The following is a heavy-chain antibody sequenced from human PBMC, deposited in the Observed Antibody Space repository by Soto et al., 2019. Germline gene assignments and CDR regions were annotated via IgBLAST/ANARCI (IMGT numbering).Heavy chain of an antibody. V-gene: IGHV1-69*01. J-gene: IGHJ3*02. D-gene: IGHD3-10*01. CDR2: IIPIFGTA. Sequence: QVQLVQSGAEVQKPGSSVKVSCKASGGTFSSYAISWVRQAPGQGLEWMGGIIPIFGTANYAQKFQGRVTITADESTSTDYMELSSLRSEDTAVYYCARGGEFDFGLVDAFDIWGQGTMVTVSS. CDR3: ARGGEFDFGLVDAFDI. CDR1: GGTFSSYA.